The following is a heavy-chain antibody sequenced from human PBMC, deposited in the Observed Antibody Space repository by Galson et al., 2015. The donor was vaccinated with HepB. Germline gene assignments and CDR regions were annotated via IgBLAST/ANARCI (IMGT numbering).Heavy chain of an antibody. Sequence: SLRLSCAASGFAFNTYTMHWVRQAPGKGLDWVAVISYDGNHKFYADSVKGRFTISRDNSKNTHYLEMNNLRTEDTAVYYCARPKAGLPADGHFFDSWGQGTLVTVSS. CDR2: ISYDGNHK. V-gene: IGHV3-30-3*01. CDR1: GFAFNTYT. D-gene: IGHD6-13*01. J-gene: IGHJ4*02. CDR3: ARPKAGLPADGHFFDS.